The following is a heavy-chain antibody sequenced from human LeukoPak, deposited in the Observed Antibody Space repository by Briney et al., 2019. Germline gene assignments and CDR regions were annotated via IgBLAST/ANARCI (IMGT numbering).Heavy chain of an antibody. Sequence: SETLSLTCTVSGGSISSSSYYWGWIRQPPGKGLEWIGSIYYSGSTNYNPSLKSRVTISVDTSTNQFSLRLNSVTAADTAVYFCARVDKHCSGEICYSGWFDPWGQGTQVTVSS. CDR1: GGSISSSSYY. J-gene: IGHJ5*02. CDR2: IYYSGST. D-gene: IGHD2-15*01. CDR3: ARVDKHCSGEICYSGWFDP. V-gene: IGHV4-39*07.